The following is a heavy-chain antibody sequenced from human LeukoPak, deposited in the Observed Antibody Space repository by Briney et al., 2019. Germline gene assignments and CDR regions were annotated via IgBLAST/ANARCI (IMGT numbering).Heavy chain of an antibody. CDR2: IYTSGST. Sequence: SETLSLTCTVSGGPISSYYWSWIRQPAGKGLEWIGRIYTSGSTNYNPSLKSRVTMSADTSKNQFSLKLSSVTAADTAVYYCARELKPGMPAPYNWFDPRGQGTPVTVSS. D-gene: IGHD2-2*01. CDR1: GGPISSYY. CDR3: ARELKPGMPAPYNWFDP. V-gene: IGHV4-4*07. J-gene: IGHJ5*02.